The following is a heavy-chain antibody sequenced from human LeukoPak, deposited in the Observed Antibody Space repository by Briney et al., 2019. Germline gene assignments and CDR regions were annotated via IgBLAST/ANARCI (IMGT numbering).Heavy chain of an antibody. CDR2: IYYNGGT. D-gene: IGHD6-13*01. Sequence: SETLSLTCTVSGGSIISSSHYWAWIRQPPGKGLEWIGSIYYNGGTFYSPSLKSRASISVDTSKNQFSLKLSSVTAADTSVYFCAREEASAADYWGQGTLVTVPS. V-gene: IGHV4-39*01. CDR3: AREEASAADY. J-gene: IGHJ4*02. CDR1: GGSIISSSHY.